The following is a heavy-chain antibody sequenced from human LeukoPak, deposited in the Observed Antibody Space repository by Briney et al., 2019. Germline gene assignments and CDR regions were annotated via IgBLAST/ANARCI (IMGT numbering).Heavy chain of an antibody. V-gene: IGHV4-34*01. CDR3: ARDTYYYDSSGYYLKDY. J-gene: IGHJ4*02. CDR2: INHSGST. CDR1: GGSFSGYY. Sequence: SETLSLTCAVYGGSFSGYYWSWIRQPPGKGLEWIGEINHSGSTNYNPSLKSRVTISVDTSKNQFSLKLSSVTAADTAVYYCARDTYYYDSSGYYLKDYWGQGTLVTVSS. D-gene: IGHD3-22*01.